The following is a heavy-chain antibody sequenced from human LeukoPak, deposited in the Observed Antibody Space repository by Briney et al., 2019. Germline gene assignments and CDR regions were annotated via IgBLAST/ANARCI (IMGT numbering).Heavy chain of an antibody. J-gene: IGHJ4*02. V-gene: IGHV3-13*01. CDR2: IGTAGDT. Sequence: GGSLRLSCAASGFSFSTYDMHWVRQVTGEGLEWVSAIGTAGDTYYPGSVRGRFTISRESAKNSSYLQMNSLRAGDTAVYYCARGAGTSFDYWGQGTLVTVSS. CDR1: GFSFSTYD. CDR3: ARGAGTSFDY. D-gene: IGHD1-7*01.